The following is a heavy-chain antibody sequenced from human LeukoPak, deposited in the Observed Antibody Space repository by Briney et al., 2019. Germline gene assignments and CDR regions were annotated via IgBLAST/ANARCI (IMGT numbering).Heavy chain of an antibody. D-gene: IGHD2-15*01. J-gene: IGHJ3*02. V-gene: IGHV5-51*01. CDR3: ARALGYCSGGSCYPNDVFDI. CDR1: GYSLTSYW. CDR2: IYPGDSDT. Sequence: GESLKISCKGSGYSLTSYWIGWVRQMPGKGLEWMGIIYPGDSDTRYSPSFQGQVTISADKSISTAYLQWSSLKASDTAMYYCARALGYCSGGSCYPNDVFDIWGQGTMVTVSS.